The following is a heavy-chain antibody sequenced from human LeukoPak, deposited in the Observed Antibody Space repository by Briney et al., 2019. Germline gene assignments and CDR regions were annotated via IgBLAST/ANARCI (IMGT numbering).Heavy chain of an antibody. V-gene: IGHV3-74*01. J-gene: IGHJ2*01. CDR3: ARVEGDSYGDWYFDL. CDR2: INSDGSST. CDR1: GFTFSNYW. D-gene: IGHD4-17*01. Sequence: GGSLRLSCAASGFTFSNYWMHWVRQAPGKGLVWVSRINSDGSSTSYADSVKGRFTISRDNAKNTLYLQMNSLRAEDTAVYYCARVEGDSYGDWYFDLWGRGTLVTVSS.